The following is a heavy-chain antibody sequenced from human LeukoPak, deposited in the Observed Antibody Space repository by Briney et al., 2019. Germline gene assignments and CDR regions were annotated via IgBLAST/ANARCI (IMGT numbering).Heavy chain of an antibody. V-gene: IGHV3-43*02. CDR2: TSGDAGST. Sequence: GGSLRLSCAASGFTFDDYAMHWVRQAPGKGLEWVSLTSGDAGSTYYADSVKGRFTISRDDSKNSLYLQMNSLRTEDTAFYYCAKDIYRGLDMATRPDYWGQGTLVTVSS. J-gene: IGHJ4*02. CDR3: AKDIYRGLDMATRPDY. D-gene: IGHD5-24*01. CDR1: GFTFDDYA.